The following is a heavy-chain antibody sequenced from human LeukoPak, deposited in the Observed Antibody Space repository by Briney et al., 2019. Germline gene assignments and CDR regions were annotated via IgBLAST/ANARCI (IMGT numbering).Heavy chain of an antibody. CDR1: GFTVSSNY. V-gene: IGHV3-66*02. Sequence: GGSLRLSCAASGFTVSSNYMSWVRQAPGKGLEWVSVIYSGGSTYYADSVKGRFTISRDNSKNTLYLQMNSLRAEDTAVYYCVRDWRWKAVNYYYGMDVWGQGTTVTVSS. D-gene: IGHD4-23*01. CDR3: VRDWRWKAVNYYYGMDV. J-gene: IGHJ6*02. CDR2: IYSGGST.